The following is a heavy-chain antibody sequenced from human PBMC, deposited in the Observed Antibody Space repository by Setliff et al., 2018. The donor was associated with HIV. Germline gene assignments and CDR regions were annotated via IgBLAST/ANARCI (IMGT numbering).Heavy chain of an antibody. V-gene: IGHV3-11*04. Sequence: GGSLRLSCAASGSTFGDYYMTWIRQAPKKGLECVAYISSRGSVIQYADSVKGRFTISRDNAKNSLSLQMNNLRDEDTAVYFCARGDVVQFRGALDPWGQGALVTVSS. J-gene: IGHJ5*02. CDR2: ISSRGSVI. CDR3: ARGDVVQFRGALDP. D-gene: IGHD3-10*01. CDR1: GSTFGDYY.